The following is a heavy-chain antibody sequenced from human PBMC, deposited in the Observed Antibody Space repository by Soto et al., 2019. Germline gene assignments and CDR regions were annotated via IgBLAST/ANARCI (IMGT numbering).Heavy chain of an antibody. V-gene: IGHV3-33*01. CDR2: IWYDGSNK. Sequence: GGSLRLSCAASGFTFSSYGMHWVRQAPGKGLEWVAVIWYDGSNKYYADSVKGRFTISRDNSKNTLYLQMNSLRAEDTAVYYCARDREIVVVSDGAFDIWGQGTMVTVSS. D-gene: IGHD3-22*01. CDR1: GFTFSSYG. CDR3: ARDREIVVVSDGAFDI. J-gene: IGHJ3*02.